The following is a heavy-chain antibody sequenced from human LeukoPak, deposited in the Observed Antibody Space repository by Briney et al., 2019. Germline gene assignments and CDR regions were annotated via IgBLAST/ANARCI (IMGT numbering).Heavy chain of an antibody. V-gene: IGHV3-23*01. CDR1: GFTFSSYG. CDR2: ISGSGGST. Sequence: PGGALRLSCAASGFTFSSYGMSWVRQAPGKGLEWVSAISGSGGSTYYADSVKGRFTISRDNSKNTLYLQMNSLRAEDTAVYYCAKARGVRGVIVSMDVWGKGTTVTISS. D-gene: IGHD3-10*01. J-gene: IGHJ6*03. CDR3: AKARGVRGVIVSMDV.